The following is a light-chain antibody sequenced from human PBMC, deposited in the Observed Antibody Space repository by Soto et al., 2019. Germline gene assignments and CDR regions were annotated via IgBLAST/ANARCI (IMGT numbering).Light chain of an antibody. Sequence: ALAQPASVSGSPGQSIAISCTGSSSDVGIYNYVSWYQQHPGKVPKLIIYEVSNRPSGVSNRFSGSKSGNTASLTISGLQAEDEADYYCSSYTTSSTRVFGTGTKVTVL. V-gene: IGLV2-14*01. CDR2: EVS. J-gene: IGLJ1*01. CDR1: SSDVGIYNY. CDR3: SSYTTSSTRV.